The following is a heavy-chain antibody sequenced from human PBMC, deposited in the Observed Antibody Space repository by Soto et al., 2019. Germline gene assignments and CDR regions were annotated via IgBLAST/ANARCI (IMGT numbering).Heavy chain of an antibody. Sequence: ASVKVSCKASGYTFTSYGISWVRQAPGQGLEWMGWISAYSGNTNYAQKLQGRVTMTTDTSTSTAYMELRSLRSDDTAVYYCARDKQKHREGWIQIYYYGMDVWGQGTTVTVSS. V-gene: IGHV1-18*04. J-gene: IGHJ6*02. D-gene: IGHD2-2*03. CDR1: GYTFTSYG. CDR3: ARDKQKHREGWIQIYYYGMDV. CDR2: ISAYSGNT.